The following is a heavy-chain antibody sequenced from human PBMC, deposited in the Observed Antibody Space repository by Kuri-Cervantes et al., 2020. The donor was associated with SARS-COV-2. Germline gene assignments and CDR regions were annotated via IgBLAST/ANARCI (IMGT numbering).Heavy chain of an antibody. CDR3: ARRGQKFYANYFMDV. D-gene: IGHD3-16*01. CDR2: IWYDGSKK. J-gene: IGHJ6*03. V-gene: IGHV3-33*08. Sequence: GESLKTSCAASGFTVRYYGMHWVRQAPGKGLEWVGVIWYDGSKKYYADSVEGRFNISRDNSKNTLYLQMKSLRVEDTAVDYCARRGQKFYANYFMDVWGKGTTVTVSS. CDR1: GFTVRYYG.